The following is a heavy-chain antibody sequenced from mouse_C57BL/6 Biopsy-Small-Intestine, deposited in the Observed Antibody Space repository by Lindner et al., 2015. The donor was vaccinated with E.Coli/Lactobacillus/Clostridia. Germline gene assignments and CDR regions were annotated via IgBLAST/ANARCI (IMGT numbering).Heavy chain of an antibody. Sequence: VQLQESGAELVRPGTSVKMSCKASGYTFTNYWIGWAKQRPGHGLEWIGDIYPGGGYTNYNEKFKGKATLTADKSSSTAYMQFSSLTSEDSAIYYCARESNYEAMDYWGQGTSVTVSS. CDR3: ARESNYEAMDY. J-gene: IGHJ4*01. V-gene: IGHV1-63*01. D-gene: IGHD2-5*01. CDR1: GYTFTNYW. CDR2: IYPGGGYT.